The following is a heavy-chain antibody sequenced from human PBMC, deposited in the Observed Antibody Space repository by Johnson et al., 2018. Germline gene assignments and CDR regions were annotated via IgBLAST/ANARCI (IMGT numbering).Heavy chain of an antibody. J-gene: IGHJ4*02. CDR3: AKARYNWNDHFDC. D-gene: IGHD1-20*01. Sequence: QVQLVESGGGVVQPGRSLRLSCAASGFTFSSYGMHWVRQAPGKGLEWVAVISYDGSNRYYADSVKGRFTISRDNSKNTLFLQMNSLRAEDTALYYCAKARYNWNDHFDCWGQGTLVTVSS. CDR1: GFTFSSYG. CDR2: ISYDGSNR. V-gene: IGHV3-30*18.